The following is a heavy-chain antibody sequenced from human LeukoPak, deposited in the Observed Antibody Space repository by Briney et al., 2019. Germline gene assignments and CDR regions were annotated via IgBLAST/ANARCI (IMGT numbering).Heavy chain of an antibody. CDR3: ARATTYDILTGYFDY. D-gene: IGHD3-9*01. CDR1: GFTFSRYS. V-gene: IGHV3-21*01. J-gene: IGHJ4*02. CDR2: ISISSNYI. Sequence: GGSLRLSCAASGFTFSRYSMNWVRQAPGKGLEWVSSISISSNYIYYAESVKGRFTMSRDNAKNSLYLQMNSLRAEDTAVYYCARATTYDILTGYFDYWGQGTLVTVSS.